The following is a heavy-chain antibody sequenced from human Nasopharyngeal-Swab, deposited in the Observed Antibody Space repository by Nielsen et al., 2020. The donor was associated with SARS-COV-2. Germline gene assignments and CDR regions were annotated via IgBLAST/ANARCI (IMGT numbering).Heavy chain of an antibody. D-gene: IGHD6-6*01. J-gene: IGHJ6*02. CDR2: IYYSGST. Sequence: SETLSLTCTVSGGSVSSGSYYWSWIRQPPGKGLEWIGYIYYSGSTNYNPSLKSRVTISVDTSKNQFSLMLSSVTAADTAVYYCARESARRHYYYGMDVWGQGTTVTVSS. CDR1: GGSVSSGSYY. V-gene: IGHV4-61*01. CDR3: ARESARRHYYYGMDV.